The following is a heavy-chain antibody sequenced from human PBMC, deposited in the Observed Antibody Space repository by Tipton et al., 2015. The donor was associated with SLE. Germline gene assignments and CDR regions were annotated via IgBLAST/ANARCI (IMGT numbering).Heavy chain of an antibody. V-gene: IGHV4-59*12. D-gene: IGHD3-22*01. J-gene: IGHJ5*02. CDR2: VHHTGGN. CDR3: ARGELIEGFDP. CDR1: GGSISTYY. Sequence: GLVKPSETLSLTCTVSGGSISTYYWSWVRQPPGKGLEWVGEVHHTGGNNYNPSLRSRVTISMDTSKSQFSLTLKSVTAADTAVYFCARGELIEGFDPWGQGTLVTVAA.